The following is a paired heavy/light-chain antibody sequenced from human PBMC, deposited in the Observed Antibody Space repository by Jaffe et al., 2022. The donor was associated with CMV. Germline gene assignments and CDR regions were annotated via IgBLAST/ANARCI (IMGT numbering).Light chain of an antibody. Sequence: QSVLTQPPSVSAAPGQKVTISCSGSSSSIGQNHVSWYQQLAGAAPKLIIYVNDKRPSGIPDRFSGSKSGTSATLGISGLQTGDEADYYCASWDSRLERVLFGGGTKLTVL. CDR1: SSSIGQNH. CDR2: VND. V-gene: IGLV1-51*01. CDR3: ASWDSRLERVL. J-gene: IGLJ2*01.
Heavy chain of an antibody. V-gene: IGHV3-23*01. D-gene: IGHD1-26*01. CDR2: ITGSGGST. Sequence: DVQLLESGGDLVQPGGSLRLSCAASAFTFSIYAMSWVRQAPGKGLEWVSGITGSGGSTFYADSVRGRFTVSRDNSENTLYLQMGSLRAEDTAIYYCAKGLHDGSHNELDYWGQGTLVTVSS. J-gene: IGHJ4*02. CDR3: AKGLHDGSHNELDY. CDR1: AFTFSIYA.